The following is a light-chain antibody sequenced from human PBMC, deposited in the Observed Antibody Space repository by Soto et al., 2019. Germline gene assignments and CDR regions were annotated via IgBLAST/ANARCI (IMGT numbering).Light chain of an antibody. CDR1: QSINNC. Sequence: EIQMTQSPSTLSASFGDRLTITCRASQSINNCLAWYQKKPARAPKLLVYKASVLETVAPSRFSGTGSATEFTPTINGLQPDDFATYYCQQYSSYSPITFGQGTRLEIK. CDR3: QQYSSYSPIT. J-gene: IGKJ5*01. V-gene: IGKV1-5*03. CDR2: KAS.